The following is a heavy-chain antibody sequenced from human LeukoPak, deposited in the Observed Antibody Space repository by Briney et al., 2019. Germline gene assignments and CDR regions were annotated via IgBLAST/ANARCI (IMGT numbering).Heavy chain of an antibody. V-gene: IGHV3-48*02. Sequence: PGGSLRLSCAASGFTFSSYSMNWVRQAPGKGLEWVSYISSSSSTIYYADSVKGRFTISRDNAKNSLYLQMNSLTDEDTAVYYCSRDPRPCDYWGQGTLVTVSS. CDR3: SRDPRPCDY. CDR2: ISSSSSTI. CDR1: GFTFSSYS. J-gene: IGHJ4*02.